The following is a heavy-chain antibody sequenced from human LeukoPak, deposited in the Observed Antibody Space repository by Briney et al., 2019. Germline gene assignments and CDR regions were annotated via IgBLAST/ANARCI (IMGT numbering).Heavy chain of an antibody. CDR3: ARSVRYYDSSGYPTGCDY. CDR2: ISAYNGNT. CDR1: GYTFTSYG. Sequence: ASVKVSCKASGYTFTSYGISWVRQAPGQGLEWMGWISAYNGNTNYAQKLQGRVTMTTDTSTSTAYMELRSPRSDDTAVYYCARSVRYYDSSGYPTGCDYWGQGTLVTVSS. D-gene: IGHD3-22*01. V-gene: IGHV1-18*01. J-gene: IGHJ4*02.